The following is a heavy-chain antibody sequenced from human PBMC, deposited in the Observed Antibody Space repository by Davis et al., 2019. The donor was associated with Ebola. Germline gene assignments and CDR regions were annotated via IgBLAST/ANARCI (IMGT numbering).Heavy chain of an antibody. CDR2: VSGNAGGT. Sequence: GESLKISCAASGFTFSSYAMSWVRQAPGKGLEWVSAVSGNAGGTYYADSVKGRLTISRDNSKNTLYLQMNSLRAEDTAVYYCARDFLGQLVLGIFDYWGQGTLVTVSS. CDR1: GFTFSSYA. D-gene: IGHD6-6*01. J-gene: IGHJ4*02. V-gene: IGHV3-23*01. CDR3: ARDFLGQLVLGIFDY.